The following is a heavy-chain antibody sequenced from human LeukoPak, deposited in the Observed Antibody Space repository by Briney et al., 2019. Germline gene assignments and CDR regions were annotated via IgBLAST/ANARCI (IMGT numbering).Heavy chain of an antibody. V-gene: IGHV4-59*01. Sequence: SETLSLTCTVSGGSISSYYWSWIRQPPGKGLEWIAYIYYSGNTNYNPSLKSRVIISVDTSKNQFSLKLSSVTAADTAVYYCAREGYCSGGSCYPLRAFDIWGQGTMVTVSS. J-gene: IGHJ3*02. D-gene: IGHD2-15*01. CDR1: GGSISSYY. CDR3: AREGYCSGGSCYPLRAFDI. CDR2: IYYSGNT.